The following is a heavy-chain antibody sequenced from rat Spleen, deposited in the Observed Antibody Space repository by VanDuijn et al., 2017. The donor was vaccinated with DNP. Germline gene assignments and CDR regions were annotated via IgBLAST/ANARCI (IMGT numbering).Heavy chain of an antibody. Sequence: EVQLQESGPGLVKPSQSLSLTCSVTGYSITSSYRWNWIRKFPGNKLEWMGYINSAGSTNYNPSLKSRISITRDTSKNQFFLQLNSVTTEDTATYYCASLWTLAYWGQGTLVTVSS. D-gene: IGHD1-3*01. CDR1: GYSITSSYR. J-gene: IGHJ3*01. CDR2: INSAGST. V-gene: IGHV3-3*01. CDR3: ASLWTLAY.